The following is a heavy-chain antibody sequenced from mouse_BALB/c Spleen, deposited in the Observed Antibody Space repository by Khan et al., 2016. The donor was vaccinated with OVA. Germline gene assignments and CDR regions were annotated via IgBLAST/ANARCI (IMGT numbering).Heavy chain of an antibody. V-gene: IGHV1S132*01. J-gene: IGHJ2*01. CDR1: GYIFTSYW. CDR2: IYPGTDIR. Sequence: QVQLKQSGAELVRPGASVTLSCKTSGYIFTSYWIHWVKQRSGQGLEWIARIYPGTDIRYYTEKFKDKATLTADKSSSTAYMQLSSLKSEDSDVYFCAREKALYHFDHWGQGTTLTVSS. CDR3: AREKALYHFDH.